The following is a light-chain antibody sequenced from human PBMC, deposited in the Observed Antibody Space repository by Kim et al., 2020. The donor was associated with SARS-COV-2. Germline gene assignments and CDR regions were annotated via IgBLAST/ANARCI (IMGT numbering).Light chain of an antibody. CDR3: NSRDTSNNVIWV. CDR1: SLRSCY. V-gene: IGLV3-19*01. Sequence: LRQTVRITCQGESLRSCYATWYQQKPGQAPVVVIYGKNNRPSGIPDRFSGSRSGNTASLTITGAQAEDEADYYCNSRDTSNNVIWVFGGGTQLTVL. J-gene: IGLJ3*02. CDR2: GKN.